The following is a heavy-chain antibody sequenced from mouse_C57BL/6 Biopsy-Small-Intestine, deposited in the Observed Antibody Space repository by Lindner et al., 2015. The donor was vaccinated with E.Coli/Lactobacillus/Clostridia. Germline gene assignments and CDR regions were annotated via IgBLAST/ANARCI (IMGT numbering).Heavy chain of an antibody. J-gene: IGHJ3*01. Sequence: VQLQESGAELARPGASVKLSCKASGYTFTSYDINWVKLRTGQGLEWIGEIYPRSDSTYYNEKFKGKATLTADSSSSTAYMELRSLTSEDSAVYFCARKDDSSGSFAFRGQGTLVTVSA. D-gene: IGHD3-2*02. CDR3: ARKDDSSGSFAF. CDR1: GYTFTSYD. CDR2: IYPRSDST. V-gene: IGHV1-81*01.